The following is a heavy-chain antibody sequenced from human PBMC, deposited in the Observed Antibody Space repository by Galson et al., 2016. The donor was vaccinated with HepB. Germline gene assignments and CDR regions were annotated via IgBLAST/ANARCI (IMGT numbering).Heavy chain of an antibody. CDR2: LSASGATT. V-gene: IGHV3-23*01. D-gene: IGHD6-19*01. CDR3: AKVPYNSAWYAGFDD. Sequence: SLRLSCAASTFTFGTYAMSWVRQAPGKGLEWVSLLSASGATTHYADSVKGRFTVSRDISKTTLYLQMNSLSAEDTALYYCAKVPYNSAWYAGFDDWGLGTLVTVSS. J-gene: IGHJ4*02. CDR1: TFTFGTYA.